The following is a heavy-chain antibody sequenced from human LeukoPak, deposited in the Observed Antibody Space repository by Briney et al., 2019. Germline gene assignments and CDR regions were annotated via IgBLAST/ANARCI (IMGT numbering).Heavy chain of an antibody. CDR2: IKQDGSEI. CDR3: AKGDKMLTWRRTYNRFDP. J-gene: IGHJ5*02. CDR1: GFTFSNYW. D-gene: IGHD3-16*01. Sequence: GGSLGLSCAASGFTFSNYWMSWVRQAPGKGLEWVANIKQDGSEIYYVDSVKGRFTISRDNAKNSLYLQMNSLRAEDTAVYFCAKGDKMLTWRRTYNRFDPWGQGTLVTVSS. V-gene: IGHV3-7*01.